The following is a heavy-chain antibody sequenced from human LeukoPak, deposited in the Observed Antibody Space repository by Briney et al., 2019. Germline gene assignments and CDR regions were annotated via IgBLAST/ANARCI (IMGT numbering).Heavy chain of an antibody. CDR2: IQYDGSNA. CDR1: RFTFSSYG. Sequence: GSLRLSCAASRFTFSSYGMHWVRQAPGKGLEWVAYIQYDGSNAQYADSVKGRFSISRDSSKNILYLQMNSLRAEDTAAYYCAKDRCSNGVGCYYYYMDVWGKGTTVTISS. D-gene: IGHD2-8*01. CDR3: AKDRCSNGVGCYYYYMDV. V-gene: IGHV3-30*02. J-gene: IGHJ6*03.